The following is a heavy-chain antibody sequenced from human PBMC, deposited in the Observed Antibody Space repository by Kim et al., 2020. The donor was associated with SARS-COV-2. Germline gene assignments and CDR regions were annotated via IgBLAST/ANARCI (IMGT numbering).Heavy chain of an antibody. J-gene: IGHJ5*02. Sequence: SETLSLTCAVYGGSFSGYYWSWIRQPPGKGLEWIGEINHSGSTNYNPSLKSRVTISVDTSKNQFSLKLSSVTAADTAVYYCARGRGRYCSSTSCYLPWFDPWGQGTLVTVSS. D-gene: IGHD2-2*01. V-gene: IGHV4-34*01. CDR3: ARGRGRYCSSTSCYLPWFDP. CDR2: INHSGST. CDR1: GGSFSGYY.